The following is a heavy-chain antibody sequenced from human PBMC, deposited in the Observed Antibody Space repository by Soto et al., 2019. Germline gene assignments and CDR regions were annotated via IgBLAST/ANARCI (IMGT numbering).Heavy chain of an antibody. Sequence: GGSLRLSCAASGFTFKESAMNWVRQAPGKGLEWVASISDTGASTWYAESVRGRLSISRDNSKNTLYLQMNSLRASDTALYFCARVHKNWFDSWAQGTMVTVSS. V-gene: IGHV3-23*01. J-gene: IGHJ5*01. CDR2: ISDTGAST. CDR3: ARVHKNWFDS. CDR1: GFTFKESA.